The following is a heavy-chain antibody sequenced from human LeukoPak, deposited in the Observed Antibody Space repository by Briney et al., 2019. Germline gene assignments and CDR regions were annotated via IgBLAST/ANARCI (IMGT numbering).Heavy chain of an antibody. CDR3: ARARSKWFGTLSVPWYFDS. D-gene: IGHD3-10*01. CDR1: GGSFNTYY. J-gene: IGHJ4*02. Sequence: SETLSLTCAVYGGSFNTYYWTWIRKTPGKGLEWIGEIKHSGGTMYNPSLKSRVTMSVDTYMNQFSLKMHSVTAADTAIYYCARARSKWFGTLSVPWYFDSWSQGTLVTVSS. V-gene: IGHV4-34*01. CDR2: IKHSGGT.